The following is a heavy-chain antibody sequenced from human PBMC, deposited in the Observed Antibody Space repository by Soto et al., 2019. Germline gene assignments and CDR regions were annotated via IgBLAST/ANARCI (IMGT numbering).Heavy chain of an antibody. V-gene: IGHV4-59*08. CDR1: GGSISSYY. CDR3: ASTSYYYGSGSYYKHSDY. D-gene: IGHD3-10*01. J-gene: IGHJ4*02. Sequence: SETLSLTCTVSGGSISSYYWSWIRQPPGKGLEWIGYIYYSGSTNYNPSLKSRVTISVDTSKNQFSLKLSSVTAADTAVYYCASTSYYYGSGSYYKHSDYWGQGTLVRVSS. CDR2: IYYSGST.